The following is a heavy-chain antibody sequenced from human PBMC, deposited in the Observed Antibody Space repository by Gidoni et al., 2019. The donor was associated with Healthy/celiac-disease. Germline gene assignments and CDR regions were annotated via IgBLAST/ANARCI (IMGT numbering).Heavy chain of an antibody. D-gene: IGHD6-19*01. Sequence: QLQLQESGPGLVKPSETLSLTCTVSGGSISSSSYYWGWIRQPPGKGLEWIGSIYYSGGTYYNPSLKSRVTISVDTSKNQFSLKLSSGTAADTAVYYWARRGIAVAGIDYWGQGTLVTVSS. V-gene: IGHV4-39*01. CDR2: IYYSGGT. CDR1: GGSISSSSYY. CDR3: ARRGIAVAGIDY. J-gene: IGHJ4*02.